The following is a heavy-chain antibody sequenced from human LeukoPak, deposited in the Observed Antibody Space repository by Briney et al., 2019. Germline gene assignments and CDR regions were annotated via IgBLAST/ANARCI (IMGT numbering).Heavy chain of an antibody. Sequence: GASVKVSCKASGYTFTSYGISWARQAPGQGLEWMGWISAYNGNTNYAQKLQGRVTMTTDTSTSTAYMELRSLRSDDTAVYYCARTRQYSSSWYCWFDPWGQGTLVTVSS. CDR2: ISAYNGNT. CDR1: GYTFTSYG. J-gene: IGHJ5*02. V-gene: IGHV1-18*01. D-gene: IGHD6-13*01. CDR3: ARTRQYSSSWYCWFDP.